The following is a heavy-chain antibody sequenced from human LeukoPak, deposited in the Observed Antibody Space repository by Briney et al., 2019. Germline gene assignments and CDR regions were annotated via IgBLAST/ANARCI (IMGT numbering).Heavy chain of an antibody. CDR1: GGSIRSANYY. J-gene: IGHJ6*03. CDR2: IYYSGTT. CDR3: ARLSGHYYFYYYMDV. Sequence: PSGTLSLTCTVSGGSIRSANYYWGWIRQPPGKGLECIGNIYYSGTTYYNPSLKSRVTISVDTSKNQFSLNLSSVIAADTAVYFCARLSGHYYFYYYMDVWGKGTTVTVSS. V-gene: IGHV4-39*07.